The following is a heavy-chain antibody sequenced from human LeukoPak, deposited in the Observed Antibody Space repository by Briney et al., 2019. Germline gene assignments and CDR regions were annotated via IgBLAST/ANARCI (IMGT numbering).Heavy chain of an antibody. CDR1: GFTFSSYS. CDR3: ARDFIVGATTYAFDI. J-gene: IGHJ3*02. V-gene: IGHV3-21*01. CDR2: IISSSSYI. Sequence: PGGSLRLSCAASGFTFSSYSMNWVRQAPGKGLEWVSSIISSSSYIYYADSVKGRFTISRDNAKNSLYLQMNSLRAEDTAVYYCARDFIVGATTYAFDIWGQGTMVTVSS. D-gene: IGHD1-26*01.